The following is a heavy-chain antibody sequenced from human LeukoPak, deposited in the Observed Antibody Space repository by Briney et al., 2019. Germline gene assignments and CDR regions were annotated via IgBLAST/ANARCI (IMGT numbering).Heavy chain of an antibody. Sequence: SETLSLTCTVSGGSISSYYWNWIRQPPGKGLEWIGYIYYSGSTNYNPSLKSRVTISVDTSKNQFSLRLSSVTAADTAMYFCAKGPVADGFDVWGRGTMVTVSS. V-gene: IGHV4-59*12. CDR1: GGSISSYY. CDR3: AKGPVADGFDV. J-gene: IGHJ3*01. CDR2: IYYSGST. D-gene: IGHD2-15*01.